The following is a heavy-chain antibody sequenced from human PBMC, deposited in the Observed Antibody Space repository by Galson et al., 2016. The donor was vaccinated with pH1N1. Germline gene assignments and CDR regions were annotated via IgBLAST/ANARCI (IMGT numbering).Heavy chain of an antibody. J-gene: IGHJ6*02. D-gene: IGHD3-10*01. CDR2: ISPIFGSI. Sequence: SVKVSCKASGGTFSNSAISWVRQAPGQGLEWMGGISPIFGSINYAQRFQGRVTVSADIFTNTAYMELSRLRSEDTAIYYCATAGPLVREILYYSYAMDVWGHGTTVTVSS. CDR3: ATAGPLVREILYYSYAMDV. CDR1: GGTFSNSA. V-gene: IGHV1-69*06.